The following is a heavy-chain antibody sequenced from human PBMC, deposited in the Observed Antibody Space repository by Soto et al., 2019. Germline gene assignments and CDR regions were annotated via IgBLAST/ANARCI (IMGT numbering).Heavy chain of an antibody. V-gene: IGHV3-23*01. D-gene: IGHD3-10*01. J-gene: IGHJ6*02. Sequence: GGSLRLSCAASGFTFSSYAMSWVRQAPGKGLEWVSAISGSGGSTYYADSVKGRFTISRDNSKNTLYLQMNSLRAEDTAVYYCAKDYYGSGSYYQTYGMDVWGQGTTVTVYS. CDR3: AKDYYGSGSYYQTYGMDV. CDR2: ISGSGGST. CDR1: GFTFSSYA.